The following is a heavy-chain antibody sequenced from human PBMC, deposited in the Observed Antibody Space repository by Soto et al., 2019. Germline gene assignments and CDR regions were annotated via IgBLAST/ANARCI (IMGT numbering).Heavy chain of an antibody. Sequence: EVQLVESGGGLVQPGGSLRLSCAASGFTFSSSEMSWVRQAPGKGLEWVSYTSSSGSTTHYADSVKGRFTISRDNAKHSLYLQMNSLRVADTAVYYCARGQLWFGGPGRGGMDVWGQGTTVTVSS. CDR1: GFTFSSSE. V-gene: IGHV3-48*03. CDR2: TSSSGSTT. D-gene: IGHD3-10*01. J-gene: IGHJ6*02. CDR3: ARGQLWFGGPGRGGMDV.